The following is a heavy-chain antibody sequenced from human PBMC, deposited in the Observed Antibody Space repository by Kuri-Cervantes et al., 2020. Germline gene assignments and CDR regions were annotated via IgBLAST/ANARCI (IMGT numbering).Heavy chain of an antibody. CDR1: GFTFSSYS. CDR3: TRDQPGHRY. V-gene: IGHV3-21*01. J-gene: IGHJ4*02. CDR2: ISSSSSYI. Sequence: GESLKISCAASGFTFSSYSMNWVRQAPGKGLEWVSSISSSSSYIYYADSVKGRFTISRDNAKNSLYLQMNSLRAEDTAVYCCTRDQPGHRYWGQGTLVTVSS. D-gene: IGHD2-2*01.